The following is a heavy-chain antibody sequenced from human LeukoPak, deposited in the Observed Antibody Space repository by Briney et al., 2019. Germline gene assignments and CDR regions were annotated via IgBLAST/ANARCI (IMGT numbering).Heavy chain of an antibody. J-gene: IGHJ6*03. D-gene: IGHD1-7*01. Sequence: SETLSLTCTVSDGSISSYYWTWIRQPAGKGLEWIGRIYTSGSTNYNPSLKSRVTMSVDTSKNQFSLELSSVTAADTAVYYCARGHNWNFENYCYYMDVWGKGTTVTVSS. V-gene: IGHV4-4*07. CDR1: DGSISSYY. CDR2: IYTSGST. CDR3: ARGHNWNFENYCYYMDV.